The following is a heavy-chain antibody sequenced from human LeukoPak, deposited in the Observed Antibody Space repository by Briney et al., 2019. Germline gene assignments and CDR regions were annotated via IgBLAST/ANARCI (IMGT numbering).Heavy chain of an antibody. J-gene: IGHJ5*02. CDR3: ARRFDP. CDR2: IYTSGST. Sequence: PSETLSLTCTVSGGSISSGSYYWSWIRQPAGKGLEWIGRIYTSGSTNYNPSLKSRVTISVDTSKNQFSLKLSSLTAADTAVYYCARRFDPWAREPWSPSPQ. CDR1: GGSISSGSYY. V-gene: IGHV4-61*02.